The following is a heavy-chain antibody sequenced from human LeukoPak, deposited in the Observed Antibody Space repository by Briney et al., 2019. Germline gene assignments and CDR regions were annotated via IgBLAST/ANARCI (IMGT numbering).Heavy chain of an antibody. CDR2: INSDGSST. V-gene: IGHV3-74*01. Sequence: QTGGSLRLSCAASGFTFSSYWMHWVRQAPGKGLVWVSRINSDGSSTSYADSVKGRFTISRDNAKNTLYLQMNSLRAEDTAVYYCAREWYYYDSSGAFDIWGQGTMVTVSS. D-gene: IGHD3-22*01. J-gene: IGHJ3*02. CDR1: GFTFSSYW. CDR3: AREWYYYDSSGAFDI.